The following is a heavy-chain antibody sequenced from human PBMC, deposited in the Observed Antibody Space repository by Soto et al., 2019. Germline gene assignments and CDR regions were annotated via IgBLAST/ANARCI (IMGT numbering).Heavy chain of an antibody. CDR1: GGSISSGGYS. Sequence: QLQLQESGSGLVTPSQTLSLTCAVSGGSISSGGYSWNWIRQPPGKGLEWIAYIHHGGTTHYNPSLSSRVTISVDTSKNQFSLMLTSVTAADTAVYYCARELSGGGEFDSWGQGTLVTVSS. V-gene: IGHV4-30-2*01. CDR3: ARELSGGGEFDS. CDR2: IHHGGTT. D-gene: IGHD3-16*01. J-gene: IGHJ4*02.